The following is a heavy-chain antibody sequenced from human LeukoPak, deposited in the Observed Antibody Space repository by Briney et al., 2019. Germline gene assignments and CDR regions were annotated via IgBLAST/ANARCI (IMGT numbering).Heavy chain of an antibody. CDR3: ARLACSSTSCLYPDAFDV. V-gene: IGHV4-39*01. D-gene: IGHD2-2*01. J-gene: IGHJ3*01. CDR1: GGSLSSSNSY. Sequence: PSETLSLTCTASGGSLSSSNSYWGLIRQPPGKGPEWIGNIYYSGSSYYNASLKSRVTISVDTSKNQFSLKLTSVTATDTAVYYCARLACSSTSCLYPDAFDVWGQGTLVTVSS. CDR2: IYYSGSS.